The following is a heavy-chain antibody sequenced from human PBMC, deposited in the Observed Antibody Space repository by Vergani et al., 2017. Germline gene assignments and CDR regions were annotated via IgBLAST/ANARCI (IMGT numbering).Heavy chain of an antibody. J-gene: IGHJ4*02. CDR3: ARASLITMIVVVTSRGYFDY. D-gene: IGHD3-22*01. V-gene: IGHV4-61*01. CDR1: GGSVSSGSYY. Sequence: QVQLQESGPGLVKPSETLSLTCTVSGGSVSSGSYYWSWIRQPPGKGLEWIGEINHSGSTNYNPSLKSRVTISVDTSKNQFSLKLSSVTAADTAVYYCARASLITMIVVVTSRGYFDYWGQGTLVTVSS. CDR2: INHSGST.